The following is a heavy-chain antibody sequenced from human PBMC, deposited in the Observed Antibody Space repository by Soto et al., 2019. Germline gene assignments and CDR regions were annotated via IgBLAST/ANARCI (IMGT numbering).Heavy chain of an antibody. CDR2: IYYIGST. D-gene: IGHD6-13*01. Sequence: QLQLQESGPELVKPSETLSLTCTVSVGSISSSSYYWGWIRQPPGKGLEWFGSIYYIGSTYHNPPLKSRVTISVDTSKNQFSLKLSSVTAADTAVYYCARHVSRSSSGYRPNWFDPWGQGPLVTVSS. V-gene: IGHV4-39*01. CDR3: ARHVSRSSSGYRPNWFDP. CDR1: VGSISSSSYY. J-gene: IGHJ5*02.